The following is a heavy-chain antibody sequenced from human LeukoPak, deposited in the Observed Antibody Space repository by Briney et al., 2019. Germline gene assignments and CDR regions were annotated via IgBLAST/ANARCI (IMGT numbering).Heavy chain of an antibody. Sequence: GRSLRLSCAASGFTFSSYAMHWVRQAPGKGLEWVAVISYDGNNKYYADSVKGRFTISRDNSKNTVYLQMNSLRAEDTAVYYCAKDREGMTTVTMDYWGQGTLVTVSS. CDR3: AKDREGMTTVTMDY. J-gene: IGHJ4*02. CDR2: ISYDGNNK. CDR1: GFTFSSYA. V-gene: IGHV3-30*04. D-gene: IGHD4-17*01.